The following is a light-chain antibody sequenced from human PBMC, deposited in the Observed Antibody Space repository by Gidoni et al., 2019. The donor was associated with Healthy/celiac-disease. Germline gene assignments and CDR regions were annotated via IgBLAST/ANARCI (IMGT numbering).Light chain of an antibody. Sequence: EIVMTQSPATLSVSPGERATLSCRASQSVSSNLAWYQQKPGQAPRLLIYGASTRATGIPARFSGSGSGTEFTLTISSLQSEDFAVYYCQQYNNWPPIPSPYTFXQXTKLEIK. CDR2: GAS. CDR1: QSVSSN. J-gene: IGKJ2*01. CDR3: QQYNNWPPIPSPYT. V-gene: IGKV3-15*01.